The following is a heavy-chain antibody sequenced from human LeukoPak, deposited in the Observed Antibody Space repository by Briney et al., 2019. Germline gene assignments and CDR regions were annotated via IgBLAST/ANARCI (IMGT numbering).Heavy chain of an antibody. D-gene: IGHD2-2*01. V-gene: IGHV4-59*01. CDR1: DDSTSSFY. CDR2: IYYSGTT. J-gene: IGHJ4*02. CDR3: AVGYCNKTICSRGFDH. Sequence: SETLSLTCTVSDDSTSSFYWNWIRQPPGKGLEWIGYIYYSGTTSYNPSLKSRGTISVDTSKNQFSLKLTSVTAADTAVYYCAVGYCNKTICSRGFDHWGQGTLVTVSS.